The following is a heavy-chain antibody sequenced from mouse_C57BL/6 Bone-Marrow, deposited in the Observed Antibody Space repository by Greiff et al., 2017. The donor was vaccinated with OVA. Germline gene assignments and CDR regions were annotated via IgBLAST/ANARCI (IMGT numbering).Heavy chain of an antibody. CDR2: IDPENGDT. CDR1: GFNIKDDY. Sequence: EVHLVESGAELVRPGASVTLSCTASGFNIKDDYMHWVKQRPEQGLEWIGWIDPENGDTEYASKFQGKATITADTSSNPAYLQLSSLASDDTAVYYCTFYDFMDYWGQGTSVTVSS. D-gene: IGHD2-4*01. CDR3: TFYDFMDY. V-gene: IGHV14-4*01. J-gene: IGHJ4*01.